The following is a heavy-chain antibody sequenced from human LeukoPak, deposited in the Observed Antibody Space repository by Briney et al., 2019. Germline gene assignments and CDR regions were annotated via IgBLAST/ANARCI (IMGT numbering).Heavy chain of an antibody. Sequence: GGSLRLSCAASGFTFSSYAMHWVRQAPGKGLEWVAVISYDGSNKYYADSVKGRFTISRDNSKNTLYLQMNSLRAEDTAVYYCARGRDYYDSSGYYPVNFNYWCQGTLVTVSS. CDR1: GFTFSSYA. D-gene: IGHD3-22*01. V-gene: IGHV3-30*04. J-gene: IGHJ4*02. CDR3: ARGRDYYDSSGYYPVNFNY. CDR2: ISYDGSNK.